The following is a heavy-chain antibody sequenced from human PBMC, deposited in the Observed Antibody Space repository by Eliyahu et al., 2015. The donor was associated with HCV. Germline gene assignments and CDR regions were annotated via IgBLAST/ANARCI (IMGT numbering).Heavy chain of an antibody. CDR3: ARSVWESYGVDV. Sequence: EVQLLESGGGLVQPGGSLXLSCAASGFTLNTYSMNWVRQAPGKGLEWVSTIGTSGGRTFYADSVKGRFTISRDISKKTVFLQINSLRAEDTAVYYCARSVWESYGVDVWGQGTTVSVSS. D-gene: IGHD1-26*01. CDR2: IGTSGGRT. V-gene: IGHV3-23*01. J-gene: IGHJ6*02. CDR1: GFTLNTYS.